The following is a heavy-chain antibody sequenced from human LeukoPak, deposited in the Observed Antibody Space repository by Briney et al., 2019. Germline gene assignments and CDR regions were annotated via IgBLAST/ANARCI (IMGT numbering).Heavy chain of an antibody. CDR2: MYSGGST. Sequence: GGSLRLSCAASGFTVSSNYMSWVRQAPGKGLEWVSVMYSGGSTYYADSVKGRFTISRDNAKKSLYLEMNSLRAEDTAVYYCARVPMIRGVVIDHMDVWGKGTTVTISS. J-gene: IGHJ6*03. V-gene: IGHV3-66*01. CDR1: GFTVSSNY. D-gene: IGHD3-10*01. CDR3: ARVPMIRGVVIDHMDV.